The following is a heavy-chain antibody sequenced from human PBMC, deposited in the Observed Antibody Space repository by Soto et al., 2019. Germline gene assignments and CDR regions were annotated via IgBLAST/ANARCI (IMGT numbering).Heavy chain of an antibody. CDR2: IYYSGST. Sequence: PSETLSLTCTVSGGSISSYYWSWIRQPPGKGLEWIGYIYYSGSTNYNPSLKSRVTISVDTSKNQFSLKLSSVTAADTAVYYCARHDYSNLNWFDPWGQGTLVTVSS. CDR1: GGSISSYY. CDR3: ARHDYSNLNWFDP. D-gene: IGHD4-4*01. V-gene: IGHV4-59*08. J-gene: IGHJ5*02.